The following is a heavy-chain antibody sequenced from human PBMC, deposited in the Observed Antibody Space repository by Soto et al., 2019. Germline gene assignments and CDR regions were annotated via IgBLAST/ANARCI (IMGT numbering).Heavy chain of an antibody. CDR2: INHSGST. CDR1: GWSFSGYY. J-gene: IGHJ3*02. Sequence: SETLSLTCAVYGWSFSGYYWSWIRQSPGKGLEWIGEINHSGSTNYNPSLKSRVTISVDTSKNQFSLKLSSVTAADTAVYYCAREYCSGGSCYPHDAFDIWGQGTMVTVSS. D-gene: IGHD2-15*01. CDR3: AREYCSGGSCYPHDAFDI. V-gene: IGHV4-34*01.